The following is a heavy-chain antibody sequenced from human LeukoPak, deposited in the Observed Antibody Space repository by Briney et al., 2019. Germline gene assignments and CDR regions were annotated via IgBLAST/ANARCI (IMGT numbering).Heavy chain of an antibody. CDR2: ISDYNSNT. D-gene: IGHD4-23*01. V-gene: IGHV1-18*01. CDR3: ARGPLRWYHTPYYMDV. Sequence: ASVKLSCKASGYTFTSYGISWVRQAPGQGLEWMGCISDYNSNTNYAQKLQGRVTITTDTSTSTAYMELRSLRSDGTAVYYFARGPLRWYHTPYYMDVWGKGTTVTVSS. J-gene: IGHJ6*03. CDR1: GYTFTSYG.